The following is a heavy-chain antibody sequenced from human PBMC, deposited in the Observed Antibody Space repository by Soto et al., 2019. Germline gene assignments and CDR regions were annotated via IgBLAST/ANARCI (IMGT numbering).Heavy chain of an antibody. CDR2: ISYDGSNK. CDR3: ANEVGRIVGAAFDY. CDR1: GFTFSSYG. V-gene: IGHV3-30*18. Sequence: PGGSLRLSCAASGFTFSSYGMHWVRQAPGKGLEWVAVISYDGSNKYYADSVKGRFTISRDNSKNTLYLQMNSLRAEDTAVYYCANEVGRIVGAAFDYWGQGTLVTVSS. J-gene: IGHJ4*02. D-gene: IGHD1-26*01.